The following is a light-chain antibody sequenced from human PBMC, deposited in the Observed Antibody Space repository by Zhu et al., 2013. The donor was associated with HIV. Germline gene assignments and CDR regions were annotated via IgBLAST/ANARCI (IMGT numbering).Light chain of an antibody. CDR1: QTISNY. V-gene: IGKV1-16*01. CDR3: QQHNSYSSYT. Sequence: IQMTQSPLSLSASIGDRVTISCRASQTISNYLNWFQQKPGKAPRLLIFATSNLQSGVPSRFSGSGSGTEFTLTISSLQPDDFATYYCQQHNSYSSYTFGQGTKLDI. CDR2: ATS. J-gene: IGKJ2*01.